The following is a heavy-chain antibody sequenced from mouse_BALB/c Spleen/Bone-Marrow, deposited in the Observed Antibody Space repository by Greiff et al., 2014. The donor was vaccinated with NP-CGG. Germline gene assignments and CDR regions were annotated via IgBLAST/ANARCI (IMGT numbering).Heavy chain of an antibody. D-gene: IGHD1-1*01. Sequence: VKLQESEAELARPGASVKMSCKASGYTFTSYTMHWVKQRPGQGLEWIGYINPSSGYTNYNQKFKDKATLTADKSSSTAYMQLSSLTSEDSAVYYCARSLRWYFDVWGAGTTVTVSS. V-gene: IGHV1-4*01. J-gene: IGHJ1*01. CDR1: GYTFTSYT. CDR2: INPSSGYT. CDR3: ARSLRWYFDV.